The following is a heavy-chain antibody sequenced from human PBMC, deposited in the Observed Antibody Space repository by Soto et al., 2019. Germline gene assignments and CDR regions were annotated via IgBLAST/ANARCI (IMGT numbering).Heavy chain of an antibody. D-gene: IGHD3-3*01. CDR3: ASLRSYYDFWSGLGNYYYGVDV. Sequence: SETLSLTCAVYGGSLSGYYWSWIRQPPGKGLEWIGEINHSGSTNYNPSLKSRVTISVDTSKNQFSLKLSSVTAADTAVYYCASLRSYYDFWSGLGNYYYGVDVWGQGTTVTVSS. CDR2: INHSGST. J-gene: IGHJ6*02. V-gene: IGHV4-34*01. CDR1: GGSLSGYY.